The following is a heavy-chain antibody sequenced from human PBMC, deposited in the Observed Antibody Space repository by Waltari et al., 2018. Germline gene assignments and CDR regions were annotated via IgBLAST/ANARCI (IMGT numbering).Heavy chain of an antibody. Sequence: QVQLVQSGAEVKKPGSSVKVSCKASGGTFSSYAISWVRQAPGQGLEWMGGISPIFVTANDAQKCQGRVTITADESTSTAYMELSSLRSEDTAVYYCAKAVDSGYDSELDYWGQGTLVTVSS. D-gene: IGHD5-12*01. V-gene: IGHV1-69*01. CDR2: ISPIFVTA. CDR1: GGTFSSYA. CDR3: AKAVDSGYDSELDY. J-gene: IGHJ4*02.